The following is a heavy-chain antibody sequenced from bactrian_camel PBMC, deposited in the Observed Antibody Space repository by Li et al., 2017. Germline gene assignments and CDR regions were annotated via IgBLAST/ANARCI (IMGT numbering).Heavy chain of an antibody. CDR1: GHTYDTYC. V-gene: IGHV3S55*01. CDR2: IDSDGDT. CDR3: AASASDAGRGATRPDVRPTLLSITT. J-gene: IGHJ4*01. D-gene: IGHD1*01. Sequence: HVQLVESGGGSVQAGGSLRLSCAARGHTYDTYCMGWFRRPPGKEREGIAVIDSDGDTAYAESLKDRFTISVDNAKNTLYLQINSLKPEDSATYYCAASASDAGRGATRPDVRPTLLSITTGARGPRSPSP.